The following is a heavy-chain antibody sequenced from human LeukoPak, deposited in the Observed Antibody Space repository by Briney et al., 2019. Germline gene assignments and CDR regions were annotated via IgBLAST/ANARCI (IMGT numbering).Heavy chain of an antibody. Sequence: ASVKVSCKASGGTFISYAISWVRQAPGQGLEWMGGIIPIFGTANYAQKFQGRVTITADESTSTAYMELSSLRSEDTAVYYCARHRGREDYYYGMDVWGQGTTVTVPS. CDR3: ARHRGREDYYYGMDV. J-gene: IGHJ6*02. D-gene: IGHD1-26*01. V-gene: IGHV1-69*13. CDR2: IIPIFGTA. CDR1: GGTFISYA.